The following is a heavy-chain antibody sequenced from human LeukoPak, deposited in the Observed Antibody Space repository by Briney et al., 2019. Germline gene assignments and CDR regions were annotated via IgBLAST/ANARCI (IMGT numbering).Heavy chain of an antibody. D-gene: IGHD6-13*01. V-gene: IGHV3-21*01. CDR1: GFTFSSYT. J-gene: IGHJ4*02. CDR3: ASLYSSSQFDY. CDR2: ISSSSSYV. Sequence: GGSLRLSCAASGFTFSSYTMNWVRQAPGKGLEWVSSISSSSSYVYYADSLKGRFTISRDNAKNSLYLQMNSLRAEDTAVYYCASLYSSSQFDYWGQGTLVTVSS.